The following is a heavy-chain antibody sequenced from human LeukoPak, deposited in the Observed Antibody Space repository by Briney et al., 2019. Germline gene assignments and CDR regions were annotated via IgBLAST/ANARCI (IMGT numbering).Heavy chain of an antibody. CDR2: IYPGDSDT. J-gene: IGHJ4*02. D-gene: IGHD3-10*01. CDR1: GYSSTSYW. Sequence: GESLKISCKGSGYSSTSYWIGWVRQMPGKGLGWMGIIYPGDSDTRYSPSFQGQVTISADKSISTAYLQWSSLKASDTAMYYCARNALRGITMVRGAPDYWGQGTLVTVSS. V-gene: IGHV5-51*01. CDR3: ARNALRGITMVRGAPDY.